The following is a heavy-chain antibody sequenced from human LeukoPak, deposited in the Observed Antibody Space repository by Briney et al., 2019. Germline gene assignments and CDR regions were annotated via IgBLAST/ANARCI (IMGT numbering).Heavy chain of an antibody. D-gene: IGHD6-13*01. CDR3: ARDSSSWYGQDAFDI. CDR1: GGTFSSYA. Sequence: ASVKVSCKASGGTFSSYAISWVRQAPGQGLEWMGRIIPILGIANYAQKLQGRVTMSTDTSTSTAYMELRSLRSDDTAVYYCARDSSSWYGQDAFDIWGQGTMVTVPS. CDR2: IIPILGIA. J-gene: IGHJ3*02. V-gene: IGHV1-69*04.